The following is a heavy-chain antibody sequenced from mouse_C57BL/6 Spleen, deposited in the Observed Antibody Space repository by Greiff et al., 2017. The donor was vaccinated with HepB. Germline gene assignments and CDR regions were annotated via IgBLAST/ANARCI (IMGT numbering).Heavy chain of an antibody. Sequence: GQRVESGGGLVKPGGSLKLSCAASGFTFSSYAMSWVRQTPEKRLEWVATISDGGSYTYYPDNVKGRFTISRDNAKNNLYLQMSHLKSEDTAMYYCARDGDYGNPFDYWGQGTTLTVSS. CDR3: ARDGDYGNPFDY. CDR2: ISDGGSYT. J-gene: IGHJ2*01. V-gene: IGHV5-4*01. D-gene: IGHD2-1*01. CDR1: GFTFSSYA.